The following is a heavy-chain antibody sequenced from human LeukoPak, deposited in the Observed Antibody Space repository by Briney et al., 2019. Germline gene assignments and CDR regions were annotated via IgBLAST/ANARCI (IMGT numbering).Heavy chain of an antibody. V-gene: IGHV3-23*01. CDR2: ISGSGDYT. D-gene: IGHD6-19*01. CDR3: AKGGIAVAGTSYYYYMDV. CDR1: EFTFSNYG. Sequence: PGGSLRLSCAASEFTFSNYGMSWVRQPPGKGLEWVSAISGSGDYTYYADSVKGRFTISRDNSKKTLHLQINSMRAEDAAVYYCAKGGIAVAGTSYYYYMDVWGKGTTVTISS. J-gene: IGHJ6*03.